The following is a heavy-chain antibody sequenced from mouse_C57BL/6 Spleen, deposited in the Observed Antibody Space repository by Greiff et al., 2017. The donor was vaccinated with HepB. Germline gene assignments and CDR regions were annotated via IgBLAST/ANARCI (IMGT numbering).Heavy chain of an antibody. V-gene: IGHV1-53*01. CDR1: GYTFTSYW. D-gene: IGHD2-4*01. CDR2: INPSNGGT. Sequence: QVQLQQSGTELVKPGASVKLSCKASGYTFTSYWMHWVKQRPGQGLEWIGNINPSNGGTNYNEKFKSKATLTVDKSSSTAYMQLSSLTSEDSAVYYCARGDDYDDGYWYFDVWGTGTTVTVSS. J-gene: IGHJ1*03. CDR3: ARGDDYDDGYWYFDV.